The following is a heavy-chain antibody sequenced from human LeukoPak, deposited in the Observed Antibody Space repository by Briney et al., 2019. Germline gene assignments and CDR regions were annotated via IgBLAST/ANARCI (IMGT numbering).Heavy chain of an antibody. CDR1: GFSFSRYA. Sequence: GGSLRLSCAASGFSFSRYAMHWVRQAPGKGPDWAAVISYDGSNKYYADSVKGRFTISRDNSKNTLYLQMNSLRAEDTAVYYCARENYGAHYFDYWGQGTLVTVSS. D-gene: IGHD1-7*01. V-gene: IGHV3-30-3*01. CDR2: ISYDGSNK. J-gene: IGHJ4*02. CDR3: ARENYGAHYFDY.